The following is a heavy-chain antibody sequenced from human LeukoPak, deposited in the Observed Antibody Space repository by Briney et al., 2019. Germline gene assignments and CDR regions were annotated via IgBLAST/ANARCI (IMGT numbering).Heavy chain of an antibody. CDR3: TTDSPPFDFWSGYYAVYYYYYMDV. CDR1: GFTFSNAW. Sequence: GGTLRLSCAASGFTFSNAWMSWVRQAPGKGLEWVGRIKSKTDGGTTDYAAPVKGRFTISRDDSKNTLYLQMNSLKTEDTAVYYSTTDSPPFDFWSGYYAVYYYYYMDVWGKGTTVTVSS. D-gene: IGHD3-3*01. CDR2: IKSKTDGGTT. V-gene: IGHV3-15*01. J-gene: IGHJ6*03.